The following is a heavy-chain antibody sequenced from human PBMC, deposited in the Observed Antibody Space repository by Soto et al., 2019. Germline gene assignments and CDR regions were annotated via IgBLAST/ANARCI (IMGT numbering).Heavy chain of an antibody. CDR2: INHSGST. V-gene: IGHV4-34*01. J-gene: IGHJ6*04. CDR1: GGSFSGYY. D-gene: IGHD6-6*01. Sequence: SETLSLTCAVYGGSFSGYYWSWIRQPPGKGLEWIGEINHSGSTNYNPSLKSRVTISVDTSKNQFSLKLSSVTAADTAVYYCARGVAARPDFFLKSRFYVMDVGGKGTSVTVSS. CDR3: ARGVAARPDFFLKSRFYVMDV.